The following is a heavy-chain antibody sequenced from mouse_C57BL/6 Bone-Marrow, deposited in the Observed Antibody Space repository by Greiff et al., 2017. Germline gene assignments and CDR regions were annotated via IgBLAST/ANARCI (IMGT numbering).Heavy chain of an antibody. CDR2: FHPYNDDT. V-gene: IGHV1-47*01. CDR1: GYTFTTYP. Sequence: VKLMESGAELVKPGASVKMSCKASGYTFTTYPIEWMKQNHGKSLAWIGNFHPYNDDTKYNEKFKGKATLTVEKSSSTVYLELSRLTSDDSAVYYCARGDGYYPYAMDYWGQGTLVTVSS. J-gene: IGHJ4*01. CDR3: ARGDGYYPYAMDY. D-gene: IGHD2-3*01.